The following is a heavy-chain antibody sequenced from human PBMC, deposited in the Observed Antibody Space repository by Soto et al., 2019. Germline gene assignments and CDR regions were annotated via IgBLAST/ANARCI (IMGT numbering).Heavy chain of an antibody. CDR3: TKTGDLAAFDI. Sequence: GGSLRLSCAASGFTFSGSAMHWVRQASGKGLEWVGRIRSKVNSYATAYAASVKGRFTISRDDSKNTAYLQMNSLKTEDTAVYYCTKTGDLAAFDIWGQGTMVTVSS. V-gene: IGHV3-73*01. CDR1: GFTFSGSA. J-gene: IGHJ3*02. D-gene: IGHD7-27*01. CDR2: IRSKVNSYAT.